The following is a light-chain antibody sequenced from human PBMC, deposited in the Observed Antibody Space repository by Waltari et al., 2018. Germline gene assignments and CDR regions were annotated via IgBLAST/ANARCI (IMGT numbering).Light chain of an antibody. CDR3: SSYISSSTLEL. CDR2: HVS. Sequence: QSALTQPASVSGSPGQSITISCTGTSSDVGTYNYVSWYQQHPGKAPKLMIFHVSIRPSWVANRLSGSKSGNTASLTISGLQAEDEADYYCSSYISSSTLELFGGGTSLTVL. V-gene: IGLV2-14*03. CDR1: SSDVGTYNY. J-gene: IGLJ2*01.